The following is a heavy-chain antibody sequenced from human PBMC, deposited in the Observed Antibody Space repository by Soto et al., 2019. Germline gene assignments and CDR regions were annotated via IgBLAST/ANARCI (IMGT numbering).Heavy chain of an antibody. CDR2: IIPIFGTA. J-gene: IGHJ6*02. Sequence: ASVKVSCKASGGTFSSYAISWVRQAPGQGLEWMGGIIPIFGTANYAQKFQGRVTITADESTSTAYMELSSLRSEDTAVYYCARPYGDHSGDYYYGVDVWGQGTTVTVSS. CDR3: ARPYGDHSGDYYYGVDV. V-gene: IGHV1-69*13. CDR1: GGTFSSYA. D-gene: IGHD4-17*01.